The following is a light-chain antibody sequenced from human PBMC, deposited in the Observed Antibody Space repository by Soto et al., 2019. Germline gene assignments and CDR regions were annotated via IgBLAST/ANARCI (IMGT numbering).Light chain of an antibody. CDR3: QQYNSYSLT. CDR1: QSISSW. J-gene: IGKJ4*01. V-gene: IGKV1-5*03. CDR2: KAS. Sequence: DIQMTQSPSTLPGPVGDRVTITCRASQSISSWLAWYQQRPGKAPKLLIYKASSLESGVPSRFSGSGSGTEFTLTISSLQPDDFATYYCQQYNSYSLTFGGGTKVDIK.